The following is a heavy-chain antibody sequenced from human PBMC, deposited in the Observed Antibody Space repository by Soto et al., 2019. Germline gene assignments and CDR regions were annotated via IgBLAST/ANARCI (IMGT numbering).Heavy chain of an antibody. V-gene: IGHV3-23*01. CDR2: ISGSGDST. Sequence: PGGSLRLSCAASGFTFSSYAMSWVRQAPGKGLEWVSSISGSGDSTYYADSVKGRFTISRDNSKYTLYLQMNSLRAEDTAVYYCAKDRRSSPYGMDVWGLGATVTVSS. J-gene: IGHJ6*02. CDR3: AKDRRSSPYGMDV. CDR1: GFTFSSYA.